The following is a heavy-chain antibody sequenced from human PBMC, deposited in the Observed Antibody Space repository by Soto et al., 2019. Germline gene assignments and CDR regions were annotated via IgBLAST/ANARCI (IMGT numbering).Heavy chain of an antibody. CDR2: IYYSGST. CDR3: ASAYISSWYSRSFDP. Sequence: QLQLQESGPGLVKPSETLSLTCTVSGGSISSSSYYWGWIRQPPGQGLEWIGSIYYSGSTYYNPSLKSRVTISVDTSKNQCSLKLSSVTAADTAVYYGASAYISSWYSRSFDPLVQGTLVTVSS. CDR1: GGSISSSSYY. D-gene: IGHD6-13*01. V-gene: IGHV4-39*01. J-gene: IGHJ5*02.